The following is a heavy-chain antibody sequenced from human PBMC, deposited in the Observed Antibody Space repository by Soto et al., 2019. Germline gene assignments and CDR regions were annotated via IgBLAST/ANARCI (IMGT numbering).Heavy chain of an antibody. D-gene: IGHD2-2*01. CDR1: GYTFTSYG. Sequence: ASVKVSCKASGYTFTSYGISWVRQSPGQGLEWMGWISAYNGNTNYAQKLQGRVTMTTDTSTSTAYMELRSLRSDDTAVYYCARDILEGVPAVSSWFDPWGQGTLVTVSS. J-gene: IGHJ5*02. V-gene: IGHV1-18*01. CDR2: ISAYNGNT. CDR3: ARDILEGVPAVSSWFDP.